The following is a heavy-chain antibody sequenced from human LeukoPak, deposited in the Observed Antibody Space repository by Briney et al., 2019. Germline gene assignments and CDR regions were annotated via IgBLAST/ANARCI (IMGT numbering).Heavy chain of an antibody. CDR3: ARDLDGGWGGGYYFDY. CDR1: GFTFSNYA. Sequence: PGGSLRLSCAASGFTFSNYAMTWVRQAPGKGLEWVSVISAGGSNTDYADSVKGRFTISRDNAKNSLYLQMNSLRAEDTAVYYCARDLDGGWGGGYYFDYWGQGTLVTVSS. J-gene: IGHJ4*02. D-gene: IGHD6-19*01. V-gene: IGHV3-21*01. CDR2: ISAGGSNT.